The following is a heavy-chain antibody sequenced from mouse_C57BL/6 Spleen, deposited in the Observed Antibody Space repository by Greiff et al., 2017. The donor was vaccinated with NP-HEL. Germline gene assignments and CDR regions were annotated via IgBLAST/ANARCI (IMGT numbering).Heavy chain of an antibody. CDR2: ISYDGSN. CDR3: ARGTRFAY. V-gene: IGHV3-6*01. D-gene: IGHD3-3*01. CDR1: GYSITSGYY. Sequence: EVQLKESGPGLVKPSQSLSLTCSVTGYSITSGYYWNWIRQFPGNKLEWMGYISYDGSNNYNPSLKNRISITRDTSKNQFFLKLNSVTTEDTATYYCARGTRFAYWGQGTLVTVSA. J-gene: IGHJ3*01.